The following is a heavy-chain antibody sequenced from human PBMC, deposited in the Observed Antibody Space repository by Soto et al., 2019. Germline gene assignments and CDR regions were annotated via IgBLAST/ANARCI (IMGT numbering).Heavy chain of an antibody. V-gene: IGHV4-30-2*01. CDR1: GGSITSGNSYS. J-gene: IGHJ5*02. CDR2: ISQTGAT. CDR3: ARAVSPYFGKWFDP. D-gene: IGHD3-10*01. Sequence: PSETLSLTCAVSGGSITSGNSYSWAWIRQPPGRGLEWIGSISQTGATSYNPSLKSRVSVSLDKSKNQFSLRLSSVTAADMAVYYCARAVSPYFGKWFDPWGQGTLVTVSS.